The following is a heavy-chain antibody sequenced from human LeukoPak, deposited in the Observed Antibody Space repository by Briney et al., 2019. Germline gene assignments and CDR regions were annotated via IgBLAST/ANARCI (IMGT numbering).Heavy chain of an antibody. CDR3: AKDKLRRKYYFDY. CDR1: GFTFDDYA. V-gene: IGHV3-9*01. Sequence: GGSLRLSCAASGFTFDDYAMHWVRQAPGKGLEWVSGISWNSGSIGCADSVKGRFTISRDNAKNSLYLQMNSLRAEDTALYYCAKDKLRRKYYFDYWGQGTLVTVSS. J-gene: IGHJ4*02. D-gene: IGHD2-15*01. CDR2: ISWNSGSI.